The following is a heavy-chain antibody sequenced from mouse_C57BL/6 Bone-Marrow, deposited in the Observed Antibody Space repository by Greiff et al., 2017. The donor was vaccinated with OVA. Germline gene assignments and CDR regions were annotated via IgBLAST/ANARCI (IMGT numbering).Heavy chain of an antibody. D-gene: IGHD2-4*01. J-gene: IGHJ3*01. CDR1: GYTFTSYW. CDR3: ARRDYDYGSWFAD. V-gene: IGHV1-50*01. CDR2: IDPSDSYT. Sequence: QVQLQQPGAELVKPGASVKLSCKASGYTFTSYWMQWVKQRPGQGLEWIGEIDPSDSYTNYNQKFKGKATLTVDTSSSTAYMQLSSLTSEDSAVYYCARRDYDYGSWFADWGQGTLVTVSA.